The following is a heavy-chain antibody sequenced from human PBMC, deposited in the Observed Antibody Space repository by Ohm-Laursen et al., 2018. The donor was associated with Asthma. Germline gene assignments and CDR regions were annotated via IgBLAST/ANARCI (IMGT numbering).Heavy chain of an antibody. CDR2: INPSGGST. J-gene: IGHJ4*02. CDR3: ARDYDFWSGYFH. V-gene: IGHV1-46*01. CDR1: GYTFTSYY. Sequence: ASVKVSCKASGYTFTSYYMHWVRQTPGQGLEWMGIINPSGGSTSYAQKFQGRVTMTRDTSISTAYMELSRLRSDDTAVYYCARDYDFWSGYFHWGQGTLVTVSS. D-gene: IGHD3-3*01.